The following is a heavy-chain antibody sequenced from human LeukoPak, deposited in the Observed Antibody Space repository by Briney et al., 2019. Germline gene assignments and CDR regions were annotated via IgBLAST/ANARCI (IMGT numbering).Heavy chain of an antibody. V-gene: IGHV4-39*07. CDR3: ARRVGSSSLDYYYYMDV. J-gene: IGHJ6*03. CDR2: INHSGST. Sequence: PSETLSLTCTVSGGSISSSSYYWSWIRQPPGKGLEWIGEINHSGSTNYNPSLKSRVTISVDTSKNQFSLKLSSVTAADTAVYYCARRVGSSSLDYYYYMDVWGKGTTVTVSS. CDR1: GGSISSSSYY. D-gene: IGHD6-6*01.